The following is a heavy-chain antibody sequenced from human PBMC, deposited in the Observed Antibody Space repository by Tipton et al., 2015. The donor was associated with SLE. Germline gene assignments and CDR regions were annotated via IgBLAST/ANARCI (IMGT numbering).Heavy chain of an antibody. J-gene: IGHJ2*01. CDR2: IYTGGNT. Sequence: TLSLTCTVSGGSISRYYWGWIRQPAGKGLEWIGRIYTGGNTKYNPSLESRVTLSVDASKDQFSLRLTSVTAADTAVYYCAREGIAAESWFFDLWGRGTLVTVSS. CDR3: AREGIAAESWFFDL. D-gene: IGHD6-13*01. V-gene: IGHV4-4*07. CDR1: GGSISRYY.